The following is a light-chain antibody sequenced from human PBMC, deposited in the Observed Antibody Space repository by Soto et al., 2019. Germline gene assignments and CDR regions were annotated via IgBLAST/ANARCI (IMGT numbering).Light chain of an antibody. Sequence: QSALTQPASGSGSPGQSITISCTGTSSDVGSYNLVSWYQQHPGKAPKLMIYEVSKRPSGVSNRFSDSKSGNTASLTISGLQTEDEADYYCCSYAGSSTVVFGGGTKLTVL. CDR3: CSYAGSSTVV. CDR1: SSDVGSYNL. J-gene: IGLJ2*01. V-gene: IGLV2-23*02. CDR2: EVS.